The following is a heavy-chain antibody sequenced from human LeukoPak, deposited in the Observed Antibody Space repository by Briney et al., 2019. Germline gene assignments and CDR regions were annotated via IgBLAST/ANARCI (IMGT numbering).Heavy chain of an antibody. Sequence: SETLSLTCAVYGGSFSGYYWSWIRQPPGKGLEWVGEINHSGSTNYNPSLKSRVTISVDTSKNQFSLKLSSVTAADTAVYYCARSFMVGFDHWGQGTLVTVSS. CDR3: ARSFMVGFDH. J-gene: IGHJ5*02. CDR1: GGSFSGYY. D-gene: IGHD3-10*01. V-gene: IGHV4-34*01. CDR2: INHSGST.